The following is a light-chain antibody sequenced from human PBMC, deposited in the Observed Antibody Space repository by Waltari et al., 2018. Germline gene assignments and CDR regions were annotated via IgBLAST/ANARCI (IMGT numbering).Light chain of an antibody. V-gene: IGLV2-14*01. CDR3: SSYTSSIPVV. CDR2: DVS. Sequence: QSALTQPASVSGSPGQSITISCTGTSSDVGGYNYVSWYQQHPGKAPKLTIYDVSKRPSGVSNRFSGSKSGNTASLTISGLQAEDEADYYCSSYTSSIPVVFGGGTKLTVL. J-gene: IGLJ2*01. CDR1: SSDVGGYNY.